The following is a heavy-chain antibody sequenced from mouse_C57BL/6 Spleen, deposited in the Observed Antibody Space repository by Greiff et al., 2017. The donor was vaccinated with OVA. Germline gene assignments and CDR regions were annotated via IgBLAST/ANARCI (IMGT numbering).Heavy chain of an antibody. V-gene: IGHV8-12*01. CDR1: GFSLSTYGMG. CDR2: IYWDDDK. CDR3: ARFTTVVDAMDY. Sequence: QVTLKVSGPGILQSSQTLSLTCSFSGFSLSTYGMGVSWIRQPSGKGLEWLAHIYWDDDKRYNPSLKSRLTISKDTSRNQVFLKITSVDTADTATYYGARFTTVVDAMDYWGQGTSVTVSS. J-gene: IGHJ4*01. D-gene: IGHD1-1*01.